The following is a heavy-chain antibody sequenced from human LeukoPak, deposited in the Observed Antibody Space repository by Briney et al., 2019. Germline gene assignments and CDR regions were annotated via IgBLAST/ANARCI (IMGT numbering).Heavy chain of an antibody. V-gene: IGHV1-18*01. D-gene: IGHD6-6*01. Sequence: ASVKVSCKTSGYTFTNFGINWVRQAPGQGLEWMGWISTYNGNTNYAQKLQGRVTMTRDTSISTAYMELSRLRSDDTAVYYCARVDSWLVSAFDIWGQGTMVTVSS. CDR1: GYTFTNFG. J-gene: IGHJ3*02. CDR3: ARVDSWLVSAFDI. CDR2: ISTYNGNT.